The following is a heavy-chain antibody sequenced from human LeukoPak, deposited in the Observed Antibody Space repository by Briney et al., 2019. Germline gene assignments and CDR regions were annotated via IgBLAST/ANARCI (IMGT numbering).Heavy chain of an antibody. CDR2: FHTSGST. Sequence: SETLSLTCAVYGGSFSGYYWGWIRQPAGKGLEWIGRFHTSGSTNYNPSLKSRVTISLDTSKNQFSLKLTSVTAADTAVYYCARGGTSGYYGTFFDYWGQGTLVTVSS. V-gene: IGHV4-59*10. CDR3: ARGGTSGYYGTFFDY. CDR1: GGSFSGYY. D-gene: IGHD3-22*01. J-gene: IGHJ4*02.